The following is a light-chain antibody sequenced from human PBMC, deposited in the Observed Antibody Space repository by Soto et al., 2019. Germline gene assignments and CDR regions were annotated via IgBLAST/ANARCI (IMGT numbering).Light chain of an antibody. CDR2: DAS. CDR3: QLRSDWPT. CDR1: QGISSF. V-gene: IGKV3-11*01. Sequence: EIVLTQSPATLSLSPGERATLSCRASQGISSFLAWYQQKPGQAPRLLIYDASNRATGIPSRFSGSGSGTDFTLTISSLEPEDSAVYYCQLRSDWPTFGGGTKVEIK. J-gene: IGKJ4*01.